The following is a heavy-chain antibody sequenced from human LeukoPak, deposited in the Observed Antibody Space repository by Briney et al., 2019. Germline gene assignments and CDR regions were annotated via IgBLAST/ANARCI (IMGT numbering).Heavy chain of an antibody. CDR2: VDPEDGET. Sequence: GATVKISCKASGYTFADYFIHWVQQAPGKGLEWMGRVDPEDGETKYAAQFQGRVTITADTSTDTAYMELSRLRSEDTAVYYCATDSIRAGNYFQLDSWGQGTLVTVSS. CDR1: GYTFADYF. CDR3: ATDSIRAGNYFQLDS. D-gene: IGHD3-10*01. V-gene: IGHV1-69-2*01. J-gene: IGHJ4*02.